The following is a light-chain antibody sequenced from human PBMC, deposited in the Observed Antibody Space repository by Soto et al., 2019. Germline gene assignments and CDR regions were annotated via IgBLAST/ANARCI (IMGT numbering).Light chain of an antibody. V-gene: IGKV3-20*01. CDR1: QSVSSSY. J-gene: IGKJ4*01. Sequence: EIVLTQSPGTLSLSPGERATLSCRASQSVSSSYLAWYQQKPGQAPRLLIYGASSRATGIPDRFSGSGSGTDFTLTISRLEPEEFAVYYCQQDDSSPLTFGGGTNGEIK. CDR3: QQDDSSPLT. CDR2: GAS.